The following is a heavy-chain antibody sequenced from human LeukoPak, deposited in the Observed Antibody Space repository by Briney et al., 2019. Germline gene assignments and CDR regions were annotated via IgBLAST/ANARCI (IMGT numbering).Heavy chain of an antibody. V-gene: IGHV3-64*01. D-gene: IGHD2-15*01. Sequence: GGSLRLSCAASGFTFSTYAMHWVRQAPGKGLEYVSAISSNGGSTFYANSVKGRFIVSRDNSKNTLYLQMGSLRAEDVAVYYCARGGGGDCSGGTCLNHYFDYWGQGTLVTVSS. CDR2: ISSNGGST. CDR1: GFTFSTYA. J-gene: IGHJ4*02. CDR3: ARGGGGDCSGGTCLNHYFDY.